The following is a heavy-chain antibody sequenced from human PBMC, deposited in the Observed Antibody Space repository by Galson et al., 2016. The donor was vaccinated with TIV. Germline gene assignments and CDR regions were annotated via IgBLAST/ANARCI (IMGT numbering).Heavy chain of an antibody. CDR1: GGSISGYY. Sequence: SETLSLTCTVSGGSISGYYWSWIRQPPGKGLEWIGYIYYSGSTSYNPSLKSRVTISVDTSKNQFSLNLSSVTAADTAVYYCARMYYDILGYQGLDVWGQGTTVTVSS. J-gene: IGHJ6*02. CDR2: IYYSGST. CDR3: ARMYYDILGYQGLDV. D-gene: IGHD3-9*01. V-gene: IGHV4-59*01.